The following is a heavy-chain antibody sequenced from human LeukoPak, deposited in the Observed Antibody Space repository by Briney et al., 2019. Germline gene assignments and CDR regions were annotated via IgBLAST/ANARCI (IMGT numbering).Heavy chain of an antibody. D-gene: IGHD1-26*01. CDR1: GFTFTDSA. Sequence: GGSLRLSCAASGFTFTDSAMTWVRQAPGKGLEWVSAISTSGGDTIYTDSVKDRFTISRDNSKNTLYLQMNSLRAEDTAIYYCAKGGSYAPLDYWGQGNLVTVSS. CDR2: ISTSGGDT. V-gene: IGHV3-23*01. J-gene: IGHJ4*02. CDR3: AKGGSYAPLDY.